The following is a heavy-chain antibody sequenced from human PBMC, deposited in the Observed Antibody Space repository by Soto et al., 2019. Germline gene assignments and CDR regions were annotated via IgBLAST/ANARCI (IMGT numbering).Heavy chain of an antibody. CDR3: ARHFPDRSLYYYYYYMDV. Sequence: QVQLVESGGGLVKPGGSLRLSCAASGFTFSDYYMSWIRQAPGKGLEWVSYISSSGSTIYYADSVKGRFTIPRDNAKNSLFLQMNSLRAEDTAVYYCARHFPDRSLYYYYYYMDVWGKGTTVTVSS. CDR2: ISSSGSTI. J-gene: IGHJ6*03. D-gene: IGHD3-3*02. V-gene: IGHV3-11*01. CDR1: GFTFSDYY.